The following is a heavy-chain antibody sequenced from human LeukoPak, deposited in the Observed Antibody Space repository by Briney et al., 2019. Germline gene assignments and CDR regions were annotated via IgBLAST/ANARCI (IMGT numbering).Heavy chain of an antibody. CDR1: GGSISNGNW. D-gene: IGHD1-26*01. Sequence: PSETLSLTCGVSGGSISNGNWWGWVRQPPGKGLEWIGEIYRTGSANYNPSLKSRVTISVDKSKNQFSLSLNSVTAADTAVYYCVRCGSYCLDYWGQGTLVTVSS. CDR3: VRCGSYCLDY. CDR2: IYRTGSA. J-gene: IGHJ4*02. V-gene: IGHV4-4*02.